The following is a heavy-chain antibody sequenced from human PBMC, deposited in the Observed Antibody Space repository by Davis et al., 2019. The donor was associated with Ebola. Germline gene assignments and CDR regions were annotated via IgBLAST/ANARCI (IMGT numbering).Heavy chain of an antibody. V-gene: IGHV4-59*01. Sequence: PSETLSLTCTVSGGSIRSYYWSWIRQPPGKGLEWIGYMYYSGSTNYNPSLKSRVTLSVDTSKNQFSLKLRSVTAADTAVYYCARATTSRYYYYYYGMDVWGKGTTVIVSS. CDR2: MYYSGST. D-gene: IGHD1-14*01. J-gene: IGHJ6*04. CDR3: ARATTSRYYYYYYGMDV. CDR1: GGSIRSYY.